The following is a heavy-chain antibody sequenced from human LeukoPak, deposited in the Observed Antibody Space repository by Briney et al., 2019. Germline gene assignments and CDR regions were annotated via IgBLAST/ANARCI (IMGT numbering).Heavy chain of an antibody. J-gene: IGHJ5*02. CDR2: SHFSGSF. V-gene: IGHV4-39*01. CDR1: GGSISSSDYY. Sequence: KSSETLSLTCTVSGGSISSSDYYWGWFRQPPGRGLEWIGASHFSGSFYYNASLQSRATVSVDTSKNQFSLKVTSVTAADTAVYHCARRRKDLNGFDPWGQGTLVTVSS. CDR3: ARRRKDLNGFDP.